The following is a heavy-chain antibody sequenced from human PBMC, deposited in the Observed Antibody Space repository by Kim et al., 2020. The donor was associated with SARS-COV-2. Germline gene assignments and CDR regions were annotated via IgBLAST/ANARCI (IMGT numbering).Heavy chain of an antibody. J-gene: IGHJ5*02. CDR2: IYYSGST. CDR3: ARGPAAIRNNWFDP. CDR1: GGSISSSSYY. V-gene: IGHV4-39*07. D-gene: IGHD2-2*01. Sequence: SETLSLTCTVSGGSISSSSYYWGWIRQPPGKGLEWIGSIYYSGSTYYNPSLKSRVTISVDTSKNQFSLKLSSVTAADTAVYYCARGPAAIRNNWFDPWGQGTLVTVSS.